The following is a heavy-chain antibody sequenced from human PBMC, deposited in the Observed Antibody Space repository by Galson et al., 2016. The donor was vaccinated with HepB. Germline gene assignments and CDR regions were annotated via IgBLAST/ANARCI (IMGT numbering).Heavy chain of an antibody. CDR1: GYIFTGYY. V-gene: IGHV1-2*02. Sequence: SVKVSCKASGYIFTGYYMHWVRQAPGQGFEWMGWINPNSGGTTYAQKFQGRVTMTRDTSISTAYMELSSLRSEDTAVYYCVRENDVNSGDSRIDWGQGTLVTASS. D-gene: IGHD3-22*01. CDR2: INPNSGGT. J-gene: IGHJ4*02. CDR3: VRENDVNSGDSRID.